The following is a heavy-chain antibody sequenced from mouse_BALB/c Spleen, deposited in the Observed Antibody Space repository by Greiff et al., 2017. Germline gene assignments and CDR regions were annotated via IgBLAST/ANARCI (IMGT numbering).Heavy chain of an antibody. Sequence: QVQLQQSGAELARPGASVKLSCKASGYTFTSYWMQWVKQRPGQGLEWIGAIYPGDGDTRYTQKFKGKATLTADKSSSTAYMQLSSLASEDSAVYYCARGEYYGYGFAYWGQGTLVTVSA. J-gene: IGHJ3*01. CDR1: GYTFTSYW. V-gene: IGHV1-87*01. D-gene: IGHD1-2*01. CDR3: ARGEYYGYGFAY. CDR2: IYPGDGDT.